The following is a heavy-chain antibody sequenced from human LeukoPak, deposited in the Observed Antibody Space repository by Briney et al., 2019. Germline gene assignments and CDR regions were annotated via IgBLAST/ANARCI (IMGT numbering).Heavy chain of an antibody. V-gene: IGHV5-51*01. J-gene: IGHJ4*02. D-gene: IGHD5-18*01. Sequence: GESLKISCKGSGYSFTSYWIGWVRHMPGKGLEWMGIIYPGDPDTRYSPSFQGQVTISADKSISTAYLQWSSLKASDTAMYYCARRLRYSYGQGYYFDYWGQGTLVTVSS. CDR1: GYSFTSYW. CDR2: IYPGDPDT. CDR3: ARRLRYSYGQGYYFDY.